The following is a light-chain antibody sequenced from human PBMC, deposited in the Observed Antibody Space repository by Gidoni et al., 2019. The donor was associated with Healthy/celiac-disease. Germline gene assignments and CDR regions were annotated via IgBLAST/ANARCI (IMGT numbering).Light chain of an antibody. CDR2: WAS. CDR1: QSVLYSSNNKNY. CDR3: QQYYSTPRT. J-gene: IGKJ1*01. Sequence: EIVMTQSPDSLAVSLGERATINCKSSQSVLYSSNNKNYLAWYQQKPGQPPQLLIYWASTLESGVPDRFSGSGSGTDFPLTISSLQAEDVAVYYCQQYYSTPRTFGQXTKVEIK. V-gene: IGKV4-1*01.